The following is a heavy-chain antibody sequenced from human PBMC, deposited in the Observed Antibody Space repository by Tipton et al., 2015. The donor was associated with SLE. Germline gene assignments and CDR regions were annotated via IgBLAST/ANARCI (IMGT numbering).Heavy chain of an antibody. D-gene: IGHD3-10*01. Sequence: TLSLTCAVSGGSISRMNWWSWVRQTPGKGLEWIGEIYHSGSTHYNPSLKSRVTMSMDKSKNHFSLKLTSVTAADTAMYYCARDSGAIDYWGQGTPVTVSS. CDR2: IYHSGST. CDR1: GGSISRMNW. J-gene: IGHJ4*02. CDR3: ARDSGAIDY. V-gene: IGHV4-4*02.